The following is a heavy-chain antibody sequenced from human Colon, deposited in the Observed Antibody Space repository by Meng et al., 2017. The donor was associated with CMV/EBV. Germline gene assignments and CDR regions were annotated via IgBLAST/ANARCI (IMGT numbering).Heavy chain of an antibody. CDR3: ARGAPFFVPDRNYFDS. CDR1: GFTFSNHA. CDR2: VSGAGDHS. J-gene: IGHJ4*02. D-gene: IGHD6-6*01. Sequence: GGSLRLSCAASGFTFSNHAMGWFRQSPGRGLEWVAGVSGAGDHSYYRDSAEGRFTASRDNSKKTLYLEVKSLRVDDTAVYYCARGAPFFVPDRNYFDSWGPGTLVTVSS. V-gene: IGHV3-23*01.